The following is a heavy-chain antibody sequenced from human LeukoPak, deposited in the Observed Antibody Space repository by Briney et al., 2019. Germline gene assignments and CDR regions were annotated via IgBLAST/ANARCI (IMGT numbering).Heavy chain of an antibody. CDR2: IYYSGST. CDR1: GGPISSYY. Sequence: KASETLSLTCTVSGGPISSYYWSWIRQPPGKGLEWIGYIYYSGSTNYNPSLKSRVTISVDTSKNQFSLKLSSVTAADTAVYYCARDHDYGSGSHFDYWGQGTLVTVSS. CDR3: ARDHDYGSGSHFDY. V-gene: IGHV4-59*01. J-gene: IGHJ4*02. D-gene: IGHD3-10*01.